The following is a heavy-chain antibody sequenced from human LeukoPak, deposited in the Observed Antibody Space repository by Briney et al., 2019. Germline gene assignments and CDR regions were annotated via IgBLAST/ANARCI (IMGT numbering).Heavy chain of an antibody. Sequence: SETLSLTCTVSGGSISSSSYYWGWIRQPPGKGLKWIGSIYYSGSTYYNPSLKSRVTISVDTSKNQFSLKLSSVTAADTAVYYCARAGYCSGGSCYYLDYFDYWGQGTLVTVSS. CDR3: ARAGYCSGGSCYYLDYFDY. D-gene: IGHD2-15*01. V-gene: IGHV4-39*07. CDR2: IYYSGST. J-gene: IGHJ4*02. CDR1: GGSISSSSYY.